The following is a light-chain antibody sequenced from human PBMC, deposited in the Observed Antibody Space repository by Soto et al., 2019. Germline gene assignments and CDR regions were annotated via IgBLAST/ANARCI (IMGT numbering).Light chain of an antibody. CDR3: QQGNSFPFT. V-gene: IGKV1-12*01. J-gene: IGKJ3*01. Sequence: DIQITQSPSSVSASVGDRVTVTCRASQNIKTWLAWYRQKPGTAPNLLIYGASTLQSGVPSRFSGSGSGTEFTLTIDSLQPEDFGTYYCQQGNSFPFTFGPGTKVDIK. CDR1: QNIKTW. CDR2: GAS.